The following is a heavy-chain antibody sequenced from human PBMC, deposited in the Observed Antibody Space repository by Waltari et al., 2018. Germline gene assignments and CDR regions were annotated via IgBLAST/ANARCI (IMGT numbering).Heavy chain of an antibody. CDR2: IKSKTDGGTT. D-gene: IGHD5-18*01. CDR3: TTERIQLWDNYWFDP. Sequence: EVQLLESGGGLVQPGGSLRLSCAAYGFTFSKAWMSWVRKAPGKGLEWGGRIKSKTDGGTTDYAAPVKGRFTISRDDSKNTLYLQMNSLKTEDTAVYYCTTERIQLWDNYWFDPWGQGTLVTVSS. V-gene: IGHV3-15*01. CDR1: GFTFSKAW. J-gene: IGHJ5*02.